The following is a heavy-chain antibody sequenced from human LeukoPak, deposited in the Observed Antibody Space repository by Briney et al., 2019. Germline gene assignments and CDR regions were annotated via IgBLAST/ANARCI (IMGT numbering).Heavy chain of an antibody. Sequence: SETLSLTCTVSGGSISSYYWSWIRQPPGKGLEWIGYIYYTGRTNYNPSLNSRVTISVDTSKNHFSLKLNSVTTADTAVYYCARGWARSYPIVVVPFDYWGQGTLVTVSS. CDR2: IYYTGRT. CDR3: ARGWARSYPIVVVPFDY. J-gene: IGHJ4*02. V-gene: IGHV4-59*01. CDR1: GGSISSYY. D-gene: IGHD3-22*01.